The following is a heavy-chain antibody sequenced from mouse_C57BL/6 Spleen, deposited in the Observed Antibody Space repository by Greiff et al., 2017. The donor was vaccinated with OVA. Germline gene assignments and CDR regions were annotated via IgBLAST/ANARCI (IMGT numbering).Heavy chain of an antibody. CDR3: ARSSSYAWFAY. J-gene: IGHJ3*01. D-gene: IGHD1-1*01. V-gene: IGHV3-6*01. CDR1: GYSITSGYY. CDR2: ISYDGSN. Sequence: VQLQQSGPGLVKPSQSLSLTCSVTGYSITSGYYWNWIRQFPGNKLEWMGYISYDGSNNYNPSLKNRISITRDTSKNQFFLKLNSVTTEDTATDYCARSSSYAWFAYWGQGTLVTVSA.